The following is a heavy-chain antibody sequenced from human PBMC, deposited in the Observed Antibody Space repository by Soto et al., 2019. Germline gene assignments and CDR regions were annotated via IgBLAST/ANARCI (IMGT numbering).Heavy chain of an antibody. CDR3: ARDGEYYYDSSGYYPHY. V-gene: IGHV1-3*01. CDR1: GYTFTSYA. J-gene: IGHJ4*02. CDR2: INAGNGNT. D-gene: IGHD3-22*01. Sequence: ASVKVSCKASGYTFTSYAMHWVRQATGQRLEWMGWINAGNGNTKYSQKFQGRVTITRDTSASTAYMELSSLRSEDTAVYYCARDGEYYYDSSGYYPHYWGQGTLVTVSS.